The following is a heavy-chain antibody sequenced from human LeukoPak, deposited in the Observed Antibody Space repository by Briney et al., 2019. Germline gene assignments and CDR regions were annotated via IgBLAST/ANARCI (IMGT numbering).Heavy chain of an antibody. D-gene: IGHD5-18*01. J-gene: IGHJ4*02. CDR2: RNGGST. Sequence: GGSLRLSCVASGFTFSDYYLSWVRQAPGKGLEWVSGRNGGSTFYADSVKGRFTISRDNAKNALYLQMNSLTAEDTALYHCARDRSYGSFNFWGQGTLVTVSS. V-gene: IGHV3-20*01. CDR1: GFTFSDYY. CDR3: ARDRSYGSFNF.